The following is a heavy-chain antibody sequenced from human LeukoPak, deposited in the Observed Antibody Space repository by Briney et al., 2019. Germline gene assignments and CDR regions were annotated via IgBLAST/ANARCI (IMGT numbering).Heavy chain of an antibody. D-gene: IGHD6-13*01. Sequence: SETPSLTCTVSGGSIRSSSYYWGWIRQPPGKGLEWIGSIYYSGSSYYNPSLKRRVTISLDTSKNQFSLNLSSVTAADTAVYYCARQTGYSSSLDYWGQGTLVTVSS. V-gene: IGHV4-39*07. CDR2: IYYSGSS. CDR1: GGSIRSSSYY. J-gene: IGHJ4*02. CDR3: ARQTGYSSSLDY.